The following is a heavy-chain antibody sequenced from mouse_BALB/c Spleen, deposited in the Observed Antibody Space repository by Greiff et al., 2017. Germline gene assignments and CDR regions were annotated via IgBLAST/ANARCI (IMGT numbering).Heavy chain of an antibody. CDR1: GYSITSDYA. CDR3: ARERDGYPAWFAY. Sequence: VQLQQSGPGLVKPSQSLSLTCTVTGYSITSDYAWNWIRQFPGNKLEWMGYISYSGSTSYNPSLKSRISITRDTSKNQFFLQLNSVTTEDTATYYCARERDGYPAWFAYWGQGTLVTVSA. V-gene: IGHV3-2*02. J-gene: IGHJ3*01. CDR2: ISYSGST. D-gene: IGHD2-3*01.